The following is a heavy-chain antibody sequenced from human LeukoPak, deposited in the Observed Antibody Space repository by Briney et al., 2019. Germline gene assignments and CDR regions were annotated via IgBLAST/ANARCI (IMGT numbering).Heavy chain of an antibody. CDR1: GLTFDDFH. D-gene: IGHD5-12*01. CDR3: AKDIGVARTWAFDY. V-gene: IGHV3-9*01. CDR2: LSWNGDYI. J-gene: IGHJ4*02. Sequence: GRSLRLSCAASGLTFDDFHMHCVRHGPGKGLVWVSGLSWNGDYIGYADSVRGRFSISRDNAKNSLYLQMNSLRAEDTALYYFAKDIGVARTWAFDYWGQGTLVTVSS.